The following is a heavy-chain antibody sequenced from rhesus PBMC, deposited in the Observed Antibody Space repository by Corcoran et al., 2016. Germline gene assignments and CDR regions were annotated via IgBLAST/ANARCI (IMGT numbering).Heavy chain of an antibody. J-gene: IGHJ6*01. D-gene: IGHD6-25*01. V-gene: IGHV4-76*01. CDR3: GRGSWNGVLDS. CDR1: GGSISGGYD. CDR2: IYGTSGGT. Sequence: QVQLQESGPGVVKPSETLSLTCAVSGGSISGGYDWSWIRQPPGNGLDWVGYIYGTSGGTNCNTSLKKRVTMSKDASKDEFSLKLSSVTAADTAVYYCGRGSWNGVLDSWGQGVVVTVSS.